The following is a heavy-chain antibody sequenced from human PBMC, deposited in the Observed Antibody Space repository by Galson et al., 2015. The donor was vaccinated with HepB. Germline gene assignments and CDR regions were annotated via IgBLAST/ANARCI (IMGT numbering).Heavy chain of an antibody. CDR1: GYTFTGYY. V-gene: IGHV1-2*04. J-gene: IGHJ4*02. D-gene: IGHD5-18*01. CDR3: ARAKYLYSTFDY. Sequence: SVKVSCKASGYTFTGYYMHWVRQAPGQGLEWMGWINPNSGGTNYAQKFQDWVTMTRDTSISTAYMELSRLRSDDTVVYFCARAKYLYSTFDYWGQGALVTVSS. CDR2: INPNSGGT.